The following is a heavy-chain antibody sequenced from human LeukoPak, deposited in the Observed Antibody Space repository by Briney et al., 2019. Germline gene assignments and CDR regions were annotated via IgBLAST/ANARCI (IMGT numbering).Heavy chain of an antibody. CDR1: GFIFSSYG. CDR3: AKRGGSYYYMDV. J-gene: IGHJ6*03. CDR2: IRYDGSKK. D-gene: IGHD1-26*01. Sequence: GGSLRLSCAASGFIFSSYGMHWVRQAPGKGLEWVAFIRYDGSKKYYADSVKGRFTISRDNSKNTLYLQVNSLRVEDTAVYYCAKRGGSYYYMDVWGKGTTVTIS. V-gene: IGHV3-30*02.